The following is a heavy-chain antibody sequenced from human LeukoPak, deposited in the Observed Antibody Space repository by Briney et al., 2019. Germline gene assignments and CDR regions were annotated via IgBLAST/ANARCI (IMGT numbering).Heavy chain of an antibody. CDR1: GGSFSGDY. CDR2: INHSGST. V-gene: IGHV4-34*01. D-gene: IGHD3-10*01. Sequence: SETLSLTCAVYGGSFSGDYWSWIRQPPGKGLEWIGEINHSGSTNYNPSLKSRVTISVDTSKNQFSLKLSSVTAADTAVYYCASFLFGDPGGYWGQGTLVTVSS. CDR3: ASFLFGDPGGY. J-gene: IGHJ4*02.